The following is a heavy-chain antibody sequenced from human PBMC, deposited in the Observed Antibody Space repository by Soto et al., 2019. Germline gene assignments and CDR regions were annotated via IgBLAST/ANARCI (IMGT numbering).Heavy chain of an antibody. Sequence: QVQLVESGGGLVKPGGSLRLSCAASGFIFSDFYMSWIRQAPGKGLEWVSYISGTGTNTKYADSLKGRFTISRDNAKNSLYLQMNSLRVDDTAVYYCVRDFLSGDYWGQGILVTVSS. D-gene: IGHD7-27*01. CDR2: ISGTGTNT. CDR1: GFIFSDFY. J-gene: IGHJ4*02. V-gene: IGHV3-11*05. CDR3: VRDFLSGDY.